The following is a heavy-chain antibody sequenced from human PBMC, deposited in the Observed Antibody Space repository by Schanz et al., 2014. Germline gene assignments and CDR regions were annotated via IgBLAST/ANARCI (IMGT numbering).Heavy chain of an antibody. CDR1: GFTFRSYG. CDR3: AKEKEEVAADGSFFDY. D-gene: IGHD6-13*01. V-gene: IGHV3-30*02. Sequence: VQLVESGGGVVQPGRSLRLSCAASGFTFRSYGMHWVRQAPGKGLEWVAVIRYDGRNKNFVESVKGRFTISRDNSKNTVNLQMNSLRAEDTAVYYCAKEKEEVAADGSFFDYWGQGTLVTVSS. CDR2: IRYDGRNK. J-gene: IGHJ4*02.